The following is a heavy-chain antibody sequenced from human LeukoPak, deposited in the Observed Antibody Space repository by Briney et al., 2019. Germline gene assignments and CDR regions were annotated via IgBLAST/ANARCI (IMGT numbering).Heavy chain of an antibody. J-gene: IGHJ4*02. Sequence: ASVKVPCKVYGDTLTELSTHWVRQAPGKGLEWMGGFDPEHGEAIYAQTFQGRITMTEDTSTDTAYMELSSLTSDDTAVYYCAAEGQRLLGYWGQGTLVTVSS. D-gene: IGHD3-10*01. CDR2: FDPEHGEA. CDR3: AAEGQRLLGY. CDR1: GDTLTELS. V-gene: IGHV1-24*01.